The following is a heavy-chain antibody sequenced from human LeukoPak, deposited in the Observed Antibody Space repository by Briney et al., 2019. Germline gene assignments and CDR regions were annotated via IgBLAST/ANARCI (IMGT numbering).Heavy chain of an antibody. CDR2: ISAYNGNT. V-gene: IGHV1-18*01. Sequence: TSVKVSCKASGYTFTSYGISWVRQAPGQGLEWMGWISAYNGNTNYAQKLQGRVTMTTDTSTSTAYMELRSLRSDDTAVYYCARVFVVGGVRRGYFDYWGQGTLVTVSS. D-gene: IGHD2-8*02. CDR3: ARVFVVGGVRRGYFDY. J-gene: IGHJ4*02. CDR1: GYTFTSYG.